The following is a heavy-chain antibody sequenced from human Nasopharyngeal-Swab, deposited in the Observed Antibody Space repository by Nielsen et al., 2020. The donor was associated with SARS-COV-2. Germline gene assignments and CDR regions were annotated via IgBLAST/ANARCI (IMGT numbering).Heavy chain of an antibody. CDR3: ARVRGRSGILELITLRGNWFDP. Sequence: SETLSLTCAVYGGSFIGYYWSWVRQPPGKGLEWIGEINHSGSTNYNPSLKSRVSMSIDTSKSQFPLKLSSLNAADTAVYYCARVRGRSGILELITLRGNWFDPWGQGTLVTVSS. CDR1: GGSFIGYY. CDR2: INHSGST. J-gene: IGHJ5*02. D-gene: IGHD1-7*01. V-gene: IGHV4-34*01.